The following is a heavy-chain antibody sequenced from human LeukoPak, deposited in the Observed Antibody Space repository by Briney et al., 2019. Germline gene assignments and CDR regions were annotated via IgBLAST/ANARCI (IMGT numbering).Heavy chain of an antibody. J-gene: IGHJ4*02. Sequence: GASVKVSCKASGDSFTKYYMHWVRQAPGQGLEWMGIINPHDGSTTYTQKFQGRLTMTTDTCTSTVNMELSSLRSEDTAVYYCAPSVRSGGSYYFDYWGQGTLVTVSS. CDR1: GDSFTKYY. CDR3: APSVRSGGSYYFDY. D-gene: IGHD2-15*01. CDR2: INPHDGST. V-gene: IGHV1-46*01.